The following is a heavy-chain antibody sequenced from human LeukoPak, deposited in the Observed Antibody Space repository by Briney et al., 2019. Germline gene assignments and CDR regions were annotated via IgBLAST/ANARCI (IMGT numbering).Heavy chain of an antibody. CDR1: GFTFSSYE. CDR3: AREVDYYASGSNTPYYYYYYMDV. D-gene: IGHD3-10*01. J-gene: IGHJ6*03. Sequence: GGSLRLSCAASGFTFSSYEMNWVRQALGKGLEWVSYISSSGSTIYYADSVKGRFTISRDNAKNSLYLQMNSLTAEDTAVYYCAREVDYYASGSNTPYYYYYYMDVFGKGATGTVSS. V-gene: IGHV3-48*03. CDR2: ISSSGSTI.